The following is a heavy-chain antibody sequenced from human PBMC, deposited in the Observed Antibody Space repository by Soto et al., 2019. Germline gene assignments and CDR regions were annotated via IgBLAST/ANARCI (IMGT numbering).Heavy chain of an antibody. J-gene: IGHJ4*02. Sequence: QLQLQESGPGLVKPSETLSLTCTVSGGSISSSSYYWGWIRQPPGKGLEWIGSIYYSGSTYYNPSLKSRVTISVDTSKNQFSLKLSSVTAADTAVYYCARTTYGDYASHFVAYWGQGTLVTVSS. CDR2: IYYSGST. D-gene: IGHD4-17*01. CDR3: ARTTYGDYASHFVAY. CDR1: GGSISSSSYY. V-gene: IGHV4-39*01.